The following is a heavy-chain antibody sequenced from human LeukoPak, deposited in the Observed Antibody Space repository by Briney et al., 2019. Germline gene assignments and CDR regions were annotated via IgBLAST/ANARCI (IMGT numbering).Heavy chain of an antibody. J-gene: IGHJ4*02. V-gene: IGHV1-24*01. D-gene: IGHD3-3*01. Sequence: ASVTVSCKVSGYTLTELSMHWVRQAPGKGLEWMGGFDPEDGETVYAQKFQGRVTMTEDTSTDTAYMELSSLRSEDTAVYYCATSPPYDFWSGYGEGWGQGTLVTVSS. CDR3: ATSPPYDFWSGYGEG. CDR1: GYTLTELS. CDR2: FDPEDGET.